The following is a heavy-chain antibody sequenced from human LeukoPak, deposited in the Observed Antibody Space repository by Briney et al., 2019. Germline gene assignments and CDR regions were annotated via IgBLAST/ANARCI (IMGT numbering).Heavy chain of an antibody. D-gene: IGHD4-17*01. CDR1: GFTFSSYA. CDR3: ASRGLYGDYVPDY. CDR2: ISYDGSNK. J-gene: IGHJ4*02. V-gene: IGHV3-30-3*01. Sequence: GGSLRLSCAASGFTFSSYAMHWVRQAPGKGLEWVAVISYDGSNKYYADSVKGRFTISRDNSKNTLYLQMNSLRAEDTAVYYCASRGLYGDYVPDYWGQGTLVTVSS.